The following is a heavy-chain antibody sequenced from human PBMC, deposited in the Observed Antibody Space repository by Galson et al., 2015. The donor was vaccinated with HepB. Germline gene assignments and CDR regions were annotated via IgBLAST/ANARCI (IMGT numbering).Heavy chain of an antibody. J-gene: IGHJ4*02. CDR3: AKGDYGDYRRFHY. CDR2: ISISAGST. V-gene: IGHV3-23*01. CDR1: GFTFSSHA. D-gene: IGHD4-17*01. Sequence: SLRLSCAASGFTFSSHAMNWVRQAPGKGLQWVSSISISAGSTYYADSVNGRFTISRDNSKNTLYLQLNSLTVEDTAQYYCAKGDYGDYRRFHYWGQGTLVTVSS.